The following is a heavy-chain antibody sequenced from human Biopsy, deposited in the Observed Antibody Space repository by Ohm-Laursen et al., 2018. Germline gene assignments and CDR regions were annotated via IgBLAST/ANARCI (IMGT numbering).Heavy chain of an antibody. Sequence: TLSLTCTVSGGSVTGHYWSWIRQPPGQGLEWIGHISYTGYTSYNASLKSRVTISVDTSRDHFSLRLSSLTAADTAVYYCARGSNDFGGLYFPRWGQGTLLTVSS. CDR1: GGSVTGHY. CDR3: ARGSNDFGGLYFPR. CDR2: ISYTGYT. J-gene: IGHJ4*02. D-gene: IGHD4-23*01. V-gene: IGHV4-59*02.